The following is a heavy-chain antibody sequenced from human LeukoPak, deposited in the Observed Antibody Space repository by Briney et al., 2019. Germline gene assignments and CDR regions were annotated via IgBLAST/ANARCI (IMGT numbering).Heavy chain of an antibody. CDR3: ARGADNIVGADYYYYYGMDV. CDR2: MNPNSGNT. CDR1: GCTFTSYD. D-gene: IGHD1-26*01. Sequence: ASVKVSCKASGCTFTSYDINWVRQATGQGLEWMGWMNPNSGNTGYAQKFQGRVTMTRNTSISTAYMELSSLRSEDTAVYYCARGADNIVGADYYYYYGMDVWGQGTTVTVSS. J-gene: IGHJ6*02. V-gene: IGHV1-8*01.